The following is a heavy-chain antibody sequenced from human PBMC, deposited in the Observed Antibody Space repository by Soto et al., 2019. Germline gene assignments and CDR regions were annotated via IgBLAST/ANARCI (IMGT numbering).Heavy chain of an antibody. CDR2: ISAHNGNT. D-gene: IGHD1-1*01. CDR1: GYGFTTYG. CDR3: ARGRYGDY. V-gene: IGHV1-18*01. Sequence: QVHLVQSGAEVKKPGASVKVSCKGSGYGFTTYGITWVRQAPGQGLEWMAWISAHNGNTNYAQKLQGRVTVTRDTSTSTAHMELRRLRSDDTAVYYCARGRYGDYWSQRALVTVSP. J-gene: IGHJ4*02.